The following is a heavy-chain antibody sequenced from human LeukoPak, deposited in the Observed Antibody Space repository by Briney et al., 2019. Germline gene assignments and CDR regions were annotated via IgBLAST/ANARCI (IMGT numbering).Heavy chain of an antibody. CDR1: GYTFTSYD. CDR3: ARGLYVLRFLEWLSSGYYYYMDV. J-gene: IGHJ6*03. Sequence: ASVKVSCKAFGYTFTSYDINWVRQATGQGLEWMGWMNPNSGNTGYAQKFQGRVTITRNTSISTAYMELSSLRSEDTAVYYCARGLYVLRFLEWLSSGYYYYMDVWGKGTTVTVSS. D-gene: IGHD3-3*01. CDR2: MNPNSGNT. V-gene: IGHV1-8*03.